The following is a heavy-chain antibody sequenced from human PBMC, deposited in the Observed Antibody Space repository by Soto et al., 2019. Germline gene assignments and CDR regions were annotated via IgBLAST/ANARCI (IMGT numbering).Heavy chain of an antibody. CDR1: GYIFVNYG. CDR3: AMVDNYVTPTPQDV. J-gene: IGHJ6*02. CDR2: ISPNSGNT. D-gene: IGHD3-16*01. Sequence: QVQLVQSGDEVRKPGSSVKVSCKASGYIFVNYGIAWVRQAPGQGLEWMGWISPNSGNTHYASKVPGRLPMTTDTSTSTAYMDLGSMTSDDTAVDYCAMVDNYVTPTPQDVWGQGTTVTVSS. V-gene: IGHV1-18*01.